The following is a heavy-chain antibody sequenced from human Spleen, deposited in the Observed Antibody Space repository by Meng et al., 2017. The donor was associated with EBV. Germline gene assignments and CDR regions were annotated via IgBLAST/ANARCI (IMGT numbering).Heavy chain of an antibody. CDR1: GACVSASNW. Sequence: QVQLQDSGPGLVKPSGTLSLTCAVWGACVSASNWWSWVRQPPGKGLEWIGEVHHDGSTNYNASLKSRVSISVEKSKNQFSLNMTSVTAADTAVYYCARADGDANWFDPWGQGTLVTVSS. CDR2: VHHDGST. CDR3: ARADGDANWFDP. D-gene: IGHD4-17*01. V-gene: IGHV4-4*02. J-gene: IGHJ5*01.